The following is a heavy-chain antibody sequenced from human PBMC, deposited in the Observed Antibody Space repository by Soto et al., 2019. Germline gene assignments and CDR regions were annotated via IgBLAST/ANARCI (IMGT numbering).Heavy chain of an antibody. CDR3: ARTRSSGWPVPEVGDI. CDR1: GGSISSYY. CDR2: IYYSGST. D-gene: IGHD6-19*01. V-gene: IGHV4-59*08. Sequence: SETLSLTCTVSGGSISSYYWSWIRQPPGKGLEWIGYIYYSGSTNYNPSLKSRVTISVDTSKNQFSLKLSSVTAADTAVYYCARTRSSGWPVPEVGDIWGQGTMVTVSS. J-gene: IGHJ3*02.